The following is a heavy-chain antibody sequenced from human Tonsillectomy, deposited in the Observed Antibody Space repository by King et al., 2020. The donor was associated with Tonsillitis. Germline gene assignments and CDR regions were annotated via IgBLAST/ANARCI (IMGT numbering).Heavy chain of an antibody. V-gene: IGHV4-59*08. CDR3: ARHRQQLVHDGWFDP. J-gene: IGHJ5*02. D-gene: IGHD6-13*01. Sequence: VQLQESGPGLVKPSETLSLTCTVSGGSISSYYWSWIRQPPGKGLEWIGYIYYSGSTNYNPSLKSRVTISVDTSKNQFSLKLSSVTAADTAVYYCARHRQQLVHDGWFDPWGQGTLVTVSS. CDR1: GGSISSYY. CDR2: IYYSGST.